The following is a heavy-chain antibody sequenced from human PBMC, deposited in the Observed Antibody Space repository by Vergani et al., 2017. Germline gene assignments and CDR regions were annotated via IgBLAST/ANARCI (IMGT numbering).Heavy chain of an antibody. D-gene: IGHD3-16*01. V-gene: IGHV4-59*01. CDR1: GGSITNNF. CDR3: ARDTFHFDSENYDDVFDS. CDR2: IHHSGAT. J-gene: IGHJ3*02. Sequence: QVQLQESGPGLVKPSETLSLTCTVSGGSITNNFWSWIRRPPGKGLERIGYIHHSGATNSKSSLRSRVSISIDTSKSSFSLRLSSVTTAETAMSYCARDTFHFDSENYDDVFDSWGQETMVIVSS.